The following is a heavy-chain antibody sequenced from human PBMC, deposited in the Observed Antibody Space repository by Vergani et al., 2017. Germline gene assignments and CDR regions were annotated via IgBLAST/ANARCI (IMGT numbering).Heavy chain of an antibody. V-gene: IGHV3-11*05. CDR2: ISSSSSYT. D-gene: IGHD1-26*01. Sequence: VQLVESGGGLVQPGGSLSLPCAASGFTVSSNYMSWIRQAPGKGLEWVSYISSSSSYTNYADTVKGRFTISRDNAKNSLYLQMNSLKTEDTAVYYCTREGSGGYRGEYYFDYWGQGTLVTVSS. J-gene: IGHJ4*02. CDR3: TREGSGGYRGEYYFDY. CDR1: GFTVSSNY.